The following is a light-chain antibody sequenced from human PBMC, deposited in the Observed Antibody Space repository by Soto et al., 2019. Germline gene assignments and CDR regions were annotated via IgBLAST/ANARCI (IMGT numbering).Light chain of an antibody. V-gene: IGKV1-39*01. CDR2: AAS. Sequence: DIQMTQSPSSLAASVGDRVTITCRASQSISSYLNWYQQKPGKAPKLLIYAASSLQSGVASRFSGSGYGNDFTLTISCLQPEDFASYLCQQSYSFPLGFGQGTRLDIK. CDR1: QSISSY. CDR3: QQSYSFPLG. J-gene: IGKJ5*01.